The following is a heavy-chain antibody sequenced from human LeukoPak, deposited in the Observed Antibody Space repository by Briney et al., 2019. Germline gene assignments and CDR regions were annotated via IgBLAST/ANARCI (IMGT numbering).Heavy chain of an antibody. CDR1: GFTFSSYA. Sequence: GGSLRLSCAASGFTFSSYAMSWVRQAPGKGLEWVSAISGSGGSTYYADSVKGRFTISRDNSKNTLYLQMNSLRAEDTAVYYCAKDSRDFWSGPIDYWGQGTLVTVSS. CDR3: AKDSRDFWSGPIDY. V-gene: IGHV3-23*01. J-gene: IGHJ4*02. D-gene: IGHD3-3*01. CDR2: ISGSGGST.